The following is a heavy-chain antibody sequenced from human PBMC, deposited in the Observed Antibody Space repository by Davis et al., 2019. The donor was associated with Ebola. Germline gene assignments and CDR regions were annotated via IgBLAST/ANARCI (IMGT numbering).Heavy chain of an antibody. CDR2: INPSGGST. CDR3: ARDSYYYGSGSYIAYFDY. Sequence: ASVKVSCKASGYTFTSYYMHWVRQAPGQGLEWMGIINPSGGSTSYAQKFQGRVTMTRDTSTSTAYMELSSLRSEDTAVYYCARDSYYYGSGSYIAYFDYWGQGTLVTVSS. V-gene: IGHV1-46*01. CDR1: GYTFTSYY. D-gene: IGHD3-10*01. J-gene: IGHJ4*02.